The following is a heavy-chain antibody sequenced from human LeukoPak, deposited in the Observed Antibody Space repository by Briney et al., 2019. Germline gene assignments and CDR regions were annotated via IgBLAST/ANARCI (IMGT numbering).Heavy chain of an antibody. D-gene: IGHD2-21*02. CDR1: GVSISSSNYY. Sequence: SETLSLTCIVSGVSISSSNYYWGWVRQPPGKGLEWIGNIYSSGSTYYNSSLKSRVTISIDTSNNQVSLRMSSMTAADTAVYYCAKSDGYGLIDSWGQGTLVTVSS. J-gene: IGHJ5*01. V-gene: IGHV4-39*01. CDR3: AKSDGYGLIDS. CDR2: IYSSGST.